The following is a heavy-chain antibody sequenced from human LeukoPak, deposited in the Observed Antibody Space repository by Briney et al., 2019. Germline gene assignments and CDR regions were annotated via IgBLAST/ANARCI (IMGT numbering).Heavy chain of an antibody. D-gene: IGHD2-2*01. Sequence: SETLSLTCVVSGYSISSGYYWGWIRQPPGKGLEWIGTIYHSGGTYYNPSLKSRVTISVDTSKSQFSLKLGSVTAADTAVYYWGRHGGLGGPGAPDYWGQGTLVTVSS. CDR1: GYSISSGYY. J-gene: IGHJ4*02. CDR3: GRHGGLGGPGAPDY. CDR2: IYHSGGT. V-gene: IGHV4-38-2*01.